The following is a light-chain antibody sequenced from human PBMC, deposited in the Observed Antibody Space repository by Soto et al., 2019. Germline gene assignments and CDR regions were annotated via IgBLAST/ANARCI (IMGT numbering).Light chain of an antibody. CDR2: DVS. J-gene: IGKJ1*01. Sequence: EIVMTQSPATLSVSPGERATLSCRASQSVGGKLAWYQQKRGQSPRLLIYDVSTRATGIPTRFTGSGSGTEFTLTISSLESEDFALNYCQQYNIWAPWTFGQGTKVEIK. CDR3: QQYNIWAPWT. V-gene: IGKV3-15*01. CDR1: QSVGGK.